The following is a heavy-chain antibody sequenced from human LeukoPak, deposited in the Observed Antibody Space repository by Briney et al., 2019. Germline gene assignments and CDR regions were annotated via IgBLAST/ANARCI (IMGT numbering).Heavy chain of an antibody. CDR1: GGSISSYY. Sequence: SETLSLTCTVSGGSISSYYWSWIRQPPGKGLEWIGYIYTSGSTNYNPSLKSRVTISVDTSKNQFSLKLSSVTAADTAVYYCARRPIGYSSGVYFDYWGQGTLVTVSS. CDR3: ARRPIGYSSGVYFDY. CDR2: IYTSGST. J-gene: IGHJ4*02. V-gene: IGHV4-4*09. D-gene: IGHD6-19*01.